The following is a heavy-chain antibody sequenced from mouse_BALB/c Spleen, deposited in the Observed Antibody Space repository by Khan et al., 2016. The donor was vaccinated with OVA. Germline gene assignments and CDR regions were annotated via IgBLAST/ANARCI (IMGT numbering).Heavy chain of an antibody. J-gene: IGHJ2*01. CDR3: ARRGLRWDVDY. Sequence: QVQLQQSGAELAKPGASVKMSCKASGYTFINYWILWVKQRPGQGLEWIGYINPSTGYTEYNQNFKDKATLTADKSSSTAYMQLSSLTSEDSAVNYCARRGLRWDVDYWGRGTAL. V-gene: IGHV1-7*01. CDR2: INPSTGYT. CDR1: GYTFINYW. D-gene: IGHD1-1*01.